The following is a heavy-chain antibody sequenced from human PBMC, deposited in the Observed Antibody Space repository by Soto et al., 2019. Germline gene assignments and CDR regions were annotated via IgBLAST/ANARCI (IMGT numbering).Heavy chain of an antibody. J-gene: IGHJ6*01. Sequence: SETLSLTCTVSGGSISSGGYYWSWIRQHPGKGLEWIGYIYYSGSTYYNPSLKSRVTISVDTSKNQFSLKLSSVTAADTAVYYCVSSGDYYDGSCLFYVIDVWRQATTVAGS. V-gene: IGHV4-31*03. CDR3: VSSGDYYDGSCLFYVIDV. CDR2: IYYSGST. D-gene: IGHD3-22*01. CDR1: GGSISSGGYY.